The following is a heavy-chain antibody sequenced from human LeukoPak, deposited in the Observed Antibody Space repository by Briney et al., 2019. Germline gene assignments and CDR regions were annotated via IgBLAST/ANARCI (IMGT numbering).Heavy chain of an antibody. CDR3: AVIGYPFDY. Sequence: SETLSLTCTVSGGSISSYYWSWIRQPPGKGLEWIGYIYYSGSTNYNPSLKSRVTISVDTSKNQFSLKLSSVTAADTAVYYCAVIGYPFDYWGQGTLVTVSS. V-gene: IGHV4-59*01. D-gene: IGHD5-18*01. J-gene: IGHJ4*02. CDR1: GGSISSYY. CDR2: IYYSGST.